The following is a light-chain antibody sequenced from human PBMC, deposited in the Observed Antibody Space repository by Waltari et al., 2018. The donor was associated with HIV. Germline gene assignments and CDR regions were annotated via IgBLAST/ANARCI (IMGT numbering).Light chain of an antibody. CDR2: AAS. CDR3: QQTYNTRGYT. Sequence: IQMTQSPSSLSASVGDRVTITCRASQSIASYVNWYQQKQGRAPKLLIFAASNLESGVPSRFSGSGSGTDFTLTISSLQPEDFASYYCQQTYNTRGYTFGQGTKL. CDR1: QSIASY. J-gene: IGKJ2*01. V-gene: IGKV1-39*01.